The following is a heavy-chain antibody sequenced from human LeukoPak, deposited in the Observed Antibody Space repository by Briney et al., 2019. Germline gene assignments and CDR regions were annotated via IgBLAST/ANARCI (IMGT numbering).Heavy chain of an antibody. Sequence: ASVKVSCKASGYTFTSYYMHWVRQAPGQGLEWMGIINPSGGSTSYAQKFQGRVTMTRDTSTSTVYMELSSLRSEDTAVYYCAIQSRYGYNPPETFDYWGQGTLVTVSS. CDR2: INPSGGST. J-gene: IGHJ4*02. V-gene: IGHV1-46*01. CDR1: GYTFTSYY. D-gene: IGHD5-24*01. CDR3: AIQSRYGYNPPETFDY.